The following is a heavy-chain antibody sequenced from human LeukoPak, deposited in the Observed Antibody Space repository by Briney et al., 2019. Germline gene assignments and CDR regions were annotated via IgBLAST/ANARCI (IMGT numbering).Heavy chain of an antibody. CDR3: ATNGGSRSHPSTFDD. CDR2: INRNSGAT. Sequence: GSMRLSCTASGFTFTGYSMHWVRQAPGQGLEWMGCINRNSGATNYAHTFKGRFTMTRDKSNSTSYMELNRLRLNATAVSYCATNGGSRSHPSTFDDWGQGTLVTASS. V-gene: IGHV1-2*02. D-gene: IGHD3-10*01. CDR1: GFTFTGYS. J-gene: IGHJ4*02.